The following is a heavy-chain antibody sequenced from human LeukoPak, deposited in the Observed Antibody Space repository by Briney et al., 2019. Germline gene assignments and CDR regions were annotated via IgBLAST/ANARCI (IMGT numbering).Heavy chain of an antibody. D-gene: IGHD5-18*01. CDR1: GFTFSSDW. Sequence: GGSLRLSCAVSGFTFSSDWMIWVRQAPGKGLEWVANINPDGSEKNYVDSVRGRFTISRDDAKNSLDLQMNSLRVEDTAVYYCAKDPRDHSYGWSWRYFDYWGQGTLVTVSS. CDR2: INPDGSEK. CDR3: AKDPRDHSYGWSWRYFDY. J-gene: IGHJ4*02. V-gene: IGHV3-7*01.